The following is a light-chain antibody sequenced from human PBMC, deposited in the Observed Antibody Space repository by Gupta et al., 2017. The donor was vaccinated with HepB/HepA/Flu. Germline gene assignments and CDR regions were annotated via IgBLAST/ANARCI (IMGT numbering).Light chain of an antibody. J-gene: IGLJ2*01. Sequence: SYELTQPPSVSVSPRQTASITCSGDKLGDKYACWYQQKPGQSPVLVIYQDSKRPSGIPERFSGSNSGNTATLTISGTQAMDEADYYCQAWDSSTVVFGGGTKPTVL. CDR2: QDS. CDR3: QAWDSSTVV. V-gene: IGLV3-1*01. CDR1: KLGDKY.